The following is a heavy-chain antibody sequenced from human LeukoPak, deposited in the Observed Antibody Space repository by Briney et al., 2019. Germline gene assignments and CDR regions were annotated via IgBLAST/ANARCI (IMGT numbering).Heavy chain of an antibody. CDR1: GDIVSSNSAA. Sequence: SQTLSLTCAISGDIVSSNSAAWNWIRQSPSRGLEWLGRTYYRSKWYNDYAVSVKSRITINPDTSKNQFSLQLNSVTPEDTAVYYCAKGIAAAAIAGYYYYVDVWGKGTTVTISS. D-gene: IGHD6-13*01. V-gene: IGHV6-1*01. CDR2: TYYRSKWYN. CDR3: AKGIAAAAIAGYYYYVDV. J-gene: IGHJ6*03.